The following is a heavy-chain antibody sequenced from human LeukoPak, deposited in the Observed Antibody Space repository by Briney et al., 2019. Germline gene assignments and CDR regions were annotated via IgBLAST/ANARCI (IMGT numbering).Heavy chain of an antibody. J-gene: IGHJ5*02. CDR3: ARGYSSSWYFNWFDP. CDR1: GYSISSGYY. D-gene: IGHD6-13*01. CDR2: IYHSGST. Sequence: PSETLSLTCTVPGYSISSGYYWGWIRQPPGKGLEWIGNIYHSGSTFYNPSLKSRVTISVDTSKNQFSLKLSSVTAADTAVYYCARGYSSSWYFNWFDPWGQGTLVTVSS. V-gene: IGHV4-38-2*02.